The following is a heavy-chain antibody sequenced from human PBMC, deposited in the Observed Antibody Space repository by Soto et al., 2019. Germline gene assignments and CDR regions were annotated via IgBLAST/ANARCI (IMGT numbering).Heavy chain of an antibody. Sequence: EVQLLESGGGLVQPGGSLRLSCAASGFTFSSYAMSWVRQAPGKGLEWVSAISGSGGSTYYADSVKGRFTISRDNSXDTLYLQMNSLRAEDTAVYYCAKGGAQLLHYNWFDPWGQGTLVTVSS. CDR2: ISGSGGST. V-gene: IGHV3-23*01. D-gene: IGHD2-2*01. J-gene: IGHJ5*02. CDR3: AKGGAQLLHYNWFDP. CDR1: GFTFSSYA.